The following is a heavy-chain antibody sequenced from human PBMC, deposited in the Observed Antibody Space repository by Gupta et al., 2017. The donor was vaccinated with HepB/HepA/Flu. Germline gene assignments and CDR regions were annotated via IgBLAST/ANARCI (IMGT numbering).Heavy chain of an antibody. D-gene: IGHD3-3*01. Sequence: EVQLVESGGGLIQPGGSLRLSCAASGFTVSSNYMSWVRQAPGKGLEWVSVIYSGGSTYYADSVKGRFTISRDKSKNTLYLQMNSRRAEDTAVYYCARDYDCWSGYSTGGGNIWGQGTMVTVSS. J-gene: IGHJ3*02. CDR1: GFTVSSNY. CDR3: ARDYDCWSGYSTGGGNI. CDR2: IYSGGST. V-gene: IGHV3-53*01.